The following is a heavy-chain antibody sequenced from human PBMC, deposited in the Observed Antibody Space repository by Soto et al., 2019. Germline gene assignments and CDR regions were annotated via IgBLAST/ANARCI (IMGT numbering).Heavy chain of an antibody. CDR2: ISGSGGST. Sequence: GGSLRLSCAASGFTFSNYAMTWVRQAPGKGLEWVSRISGSGGSTNYADSVKGRFTISRDNSKNTLYLQMNSLRAEDTAVYYCAKDWWEAKNDYVFDLFDYWGQGTLVTVSS. CDR1: GFTFSNYA. J-gene: IGHJ4*02. D-gene: IGHD3-16*01. V-gene: IGHV3-23*01. CDR3: AKDWWEAKNDYVFDLFDY.